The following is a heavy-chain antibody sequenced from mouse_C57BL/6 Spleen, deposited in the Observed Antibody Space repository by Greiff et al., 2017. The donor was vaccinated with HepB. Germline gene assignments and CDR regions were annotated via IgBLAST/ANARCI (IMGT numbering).Heavy chain of an antibody. CDR1: GYTFTNYW. V-gene: IGHV1-63*01. J-gene: IGHJ2*01. D-gene: IGHD2-4*01. Sequence: SGAELVRPGTSVKMSCKASGYTFTNYWIGWAKQRPGHGLEWIGDIYPGGGYTNYNEKFKGKATLTADKSSSTAYMQFSSLTSEDSAIYYCARCDDYQYYFDYWGQGTTLTVSS. CDR3: ARCDDYQYYFDY. CDR2: IYPGGGYT.